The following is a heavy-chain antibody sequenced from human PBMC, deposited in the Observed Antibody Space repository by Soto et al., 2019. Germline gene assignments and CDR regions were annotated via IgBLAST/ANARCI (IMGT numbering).Heavy chain of an antibody. Sequence: EVQLLESGGGLVQPGGSLRLSCAASGFTFSSYAMSWVRQAPGKGLEWVSAISGSGGSTYYADSVKGRFTISRDNSKNSLYLQMNSLRAEDTAVYYWAKADENGYYFDYWGQGTLVTVSS. CDR2: ISGSGGST. J-gene: IGHJ4*02. V-gene: IGHV3-23*01. CDR3: AKADENGYYFDY. CDR1: GFTFSSYA.